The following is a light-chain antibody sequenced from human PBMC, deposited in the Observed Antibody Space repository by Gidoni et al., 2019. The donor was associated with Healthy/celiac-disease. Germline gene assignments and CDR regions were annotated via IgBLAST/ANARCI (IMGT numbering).Light chain of an antibody. J-gene: IGKJ1*01. CDR2: AAS. V-gene: IGKV1-39*01. CDR3: QQSYSTPWT. CDR1: QSISSY. Sequence: DIQMTQSPSSLSASVGDRVTITCRVSQSISSYLNWYQQKPGKAPKLLIYAASSLQSGVPSRFSCSGSGTDFTLTISSLQPEDFATYYCQQSYSTPWTCGQGTKVEIK.